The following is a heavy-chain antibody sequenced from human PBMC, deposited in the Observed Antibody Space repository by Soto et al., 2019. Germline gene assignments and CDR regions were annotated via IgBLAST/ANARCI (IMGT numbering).Heavy chain of an antibody. D-gene: IGHD3-16*01. Sequence: QVQLQESGPGLVKPSETLSLTCTVSGGSIRSYYWSWIRQPPGKGLEWIGHIYYSGSTNYNPSLKSRVTISVDTSKNQFSLKLSSVTAADTAVYYCARRYGGNFDYWGQGTLVTVSS. CDR1: GGSIRSYY. CDR2: IYYSGST. CDR3: ARRYGGNFDY. V-gene: IGHV4-59*01. J-gene: IGHJ4*02.